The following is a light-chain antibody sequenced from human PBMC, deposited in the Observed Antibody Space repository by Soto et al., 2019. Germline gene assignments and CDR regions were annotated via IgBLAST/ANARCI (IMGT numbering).Light chain of an antibody. V-gene: IGKV3D-15*01. J-gene: IGKJ5*01. Sequence: EIVMTQSPATLSVSLCERATLSSSASQSVSSNLAWYQLKPGQAPRLLIYGASTRATGIPARFSGSGSGTDFTLTSSSLEPEDAALYYCQQRSNWPPITFGQGTRLEIK. CDR3: QQRSNWPPIT. CDR2: GAS. CDR1: QSVSSN.